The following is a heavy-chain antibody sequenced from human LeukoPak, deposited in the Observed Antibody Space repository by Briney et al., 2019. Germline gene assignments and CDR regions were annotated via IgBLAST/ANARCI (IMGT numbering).Heavy chain of an antibody. D-gene: IGHD2-2*01. Sequence: SETLSLTCTVSGYSISSGYYWGWIRQPPGKGLEWIGSIYHSGSTYYNPSLKSRVTISVDTSKNQFSLKLSSVTAADTAVYYCARDYSSTYYMDVWGKGTTVTVSS. J-gene: IGHJ6*03. V-gene: IGHV4-38-2*02. CDR3: ARDYSSTYYMDV. CDR1: GYSISSGYY. CDR2: IYHSGST.